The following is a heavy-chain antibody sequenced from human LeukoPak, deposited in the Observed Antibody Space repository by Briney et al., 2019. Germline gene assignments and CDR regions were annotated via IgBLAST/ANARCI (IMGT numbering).Heavy chain of an antibody. CDR1: GGSLSSYY. CDR3: ARVKYCGGDCYPFDY. CDR2: IYYTGST. D-gene: IGHD2-21*01. V-gene: IGHV4-59*01. Sequence: PSETLSLTCTVSGGSLSSYYWSWIRPPPGEGLGWDGYIYYTGSTNYNPSLKSRVTISVDTSKTQFSLKLRSVTAADTAFYYCARVKYCGGDCYPFDYWGQGTLVTVSS. J-gene: IGHJ4*02.